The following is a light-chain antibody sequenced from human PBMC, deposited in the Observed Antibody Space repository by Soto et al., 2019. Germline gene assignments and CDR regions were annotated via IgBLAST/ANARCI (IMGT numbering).Light chain of an antibody. V-gene: IGKV3-15*01. CDR1: RSVSSN. CDR3: QQYDNWPRT. CDR2: GAS. J-gene: IGKJ1*01. Sequence: EIVLTQSPGTLSLSPGERATLSCRASRSVSSNLAWYQQKPGQAPRLLILGASTRATGIPARFSDSGSGTEFTLTISSLQSEDFAVYLCQQYDNWPRTLGQGTKVDIK.